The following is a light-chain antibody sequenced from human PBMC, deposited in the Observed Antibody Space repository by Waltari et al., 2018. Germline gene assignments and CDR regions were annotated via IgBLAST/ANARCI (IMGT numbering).Light chain of an antibody. V-gene: IGLV2-14*03. Sequence: QSALTPPASVSGSLGQSITMSCTGPSSAIGIYNYVSCYQQHPGKAPKLLIYDVSNGPSGVSNRFPGSRSGNTASLTTAGLQSEDEADYYCTSFSGDSTPLVFGTGTRVTV. CDR1: SSAIGIYNY. J-gene: IGLJ1*01. CDR3: TSFSGDSTPLV. CDR2: DVS.